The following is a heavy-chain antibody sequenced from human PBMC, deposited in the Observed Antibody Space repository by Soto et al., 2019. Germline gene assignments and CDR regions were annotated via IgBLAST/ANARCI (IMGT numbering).Heavy chain of an antibody. CDR2: ISAYNVNT. J-gene: IGHJ6*02. CDR3: ASFLDRTISRYDYYGMDV. V-gene: IGHV1-18*01. Sequence: ASVKVSSKASGSTFTSYGISRVRQAPGQGLEWMGWISAYNVNTNDAQKLQGRVTMTTDTSTSTAYMELRSLRVEYTATYYCASFLDRTISRYDYYGMDVWGQGTTVTV. CDR1: GSTFTSYG. D-gene: IGHD3-22*01.